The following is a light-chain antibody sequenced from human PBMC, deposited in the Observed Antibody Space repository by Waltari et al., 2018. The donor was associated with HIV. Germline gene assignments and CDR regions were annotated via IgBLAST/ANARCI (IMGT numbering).Light chain of an antibody. V-gene: IGLV1-44*01. CDR2: GKN. Sequence: QSVLTQPPSTSGTPGQRVTISCSGSSSNIGRNTVSWLQQLPGKAPKVLIYGKNQRPSGVPDRFSGSKSGTSASLAIGGLQSEDEADYYCASWDDSLNGPVFGGGTTLTVL. CDR3: ASWDDSLNGPV. CDR1: SSNIGRNT. J-gene: IGLJ2*01.